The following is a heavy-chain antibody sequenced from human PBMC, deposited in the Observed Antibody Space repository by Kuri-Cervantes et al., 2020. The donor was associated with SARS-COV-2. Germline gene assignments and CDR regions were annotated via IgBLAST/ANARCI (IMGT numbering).Heavy chain of an antibody. Sequence: GGSLRLCCAASGFTFSSYSMNWVRQAPGKGLEWVSSISSSSSYIYYADSVKGRFTISRDNAKNSLYLQMNSLRAEDTAVYYCARALHTAMVKKLDYWGQGTLVTVSS. D-gene: IGHD5-18*01. CDR2: ISSSSSYI. V-gene: IGHV3-21*01. CDR3: ARALHTAMVKKLDY. J-gene: IGHJ4*02. CDR1: GFTFSSYS.